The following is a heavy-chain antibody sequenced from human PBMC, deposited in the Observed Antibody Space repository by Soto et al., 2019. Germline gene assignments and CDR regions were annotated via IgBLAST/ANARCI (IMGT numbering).Heavy chain of an antibody. J-gene: IGHJ4*02. Sequence: ASVKVSCKGSGYTFGIYGINWVRQAPGQGLEWVGWITPYNDNTKYAQIFQGRVTMTTDTSTSTAYMELRSLRSDDTAVYYCVRDLDGSGSYYTDYWGQGTLVTVSS. CDR1: GYTFGIYG. V-gene: IGHV1-18*01. CDR2: ITPYNDNT. CDR3: VRDLDGSGSYYTDY. D-gene: IGHD3-10*01.